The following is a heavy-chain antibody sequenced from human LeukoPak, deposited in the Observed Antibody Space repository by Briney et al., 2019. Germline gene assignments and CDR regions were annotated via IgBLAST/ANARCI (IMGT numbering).Heavy chain of an antibody. J-gene: IGHJ5*02. Sequence: SETLSLTCTVSGGSINSTSYYWGWIRQPAGKGLEWIGRIYTSGSTNYNPSLKSRVTISVDTSKNQFSLKLSSVTAADTAVYYCARDLGRYDILTGWNNWFDPWGQGTLVTVSS. CDR1: GGSINSTSYY. V-gene: IGHV4-61*02. CDR3: ARDLGRYDILTGWNNWFDP. D-gene: IGHD3-9*01. CDR2: IYTSGST.